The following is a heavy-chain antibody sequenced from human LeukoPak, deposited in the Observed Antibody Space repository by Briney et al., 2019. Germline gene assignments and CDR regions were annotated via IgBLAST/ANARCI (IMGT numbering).Heavy chain of an antibody. J-gene: IGHJ4*02. CDR1: GGSISSYY. Sequence: SETLSLTCTVSGGSISSYYWSWIRRPAGKGLEWIGRIYTSGSTNYNPSLKSRVTISVDKSKNQFSLKLSSVTAADTAVYYCARGSGAYCGGDCYPDSTFDYWGQGTLVTVSS. CDR2: IYTSGST. CDR3: ARGSGAYCGGDCYPDSTFDY. V-gene: IGHV4-4*07. D-gene: IGHD2-21*02.